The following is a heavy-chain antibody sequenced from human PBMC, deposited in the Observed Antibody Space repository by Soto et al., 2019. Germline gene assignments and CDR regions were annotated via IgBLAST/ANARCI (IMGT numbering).Heavy chain of an antibody. CDR1: GFSLDTWGVG. Sequence: QITLKESGPTLVRPTQTRTLTCTVSGFSLDTWGVGVGWIRQPPGKAPEWLALIYWDNDKRYSPSLKNRLTITKDTSKNQVVLTVTNMDPVDTVTYYCARALGSWGAYYFDHWGQGTLVTVSS. CDR2: IYWDNDK. D-gene: IGHD3-16*01. J-gene: IGHJ4*02. CDR3: ARALGSWGAYYFDH. V-gene: IGHV2-5*02.